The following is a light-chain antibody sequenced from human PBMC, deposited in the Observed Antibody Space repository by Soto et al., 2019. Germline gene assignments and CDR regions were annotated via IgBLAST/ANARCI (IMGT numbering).Light chain of an antibody. CDR3: QQYNNYVVT. Sequence: DIQMTQSPSTLSAAVGDRVTITCRATQGISNWLAWYQQKPGKAPSLLIYKASSLEVGVPSRFSGSGSGTEFTLTIRSLQLEDFATYYCQQYNNYVVTFGQGTNVDIK. CDR2: KAS. J-gene: IGKJ2*01. CDR1: QGISNW. V-gene: IGKV1-5*03.